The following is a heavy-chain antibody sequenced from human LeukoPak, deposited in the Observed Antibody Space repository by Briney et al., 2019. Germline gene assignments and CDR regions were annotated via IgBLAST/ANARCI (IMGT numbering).Heavy chain of an antibody. CDR2: IKSKTDGGTT. CDR3: TTDVFSYYYDSSGYDAFDI. J-gene: IGHJ3*02. V-gene: IGHV3-15*01. Sequence: KPGGPLRLSCAASGFTFSNAWMSWVRQAPGKGLEWVGRIKSKTDGGTTDYAAPVKGRFTISRDDSKNTLYLQMNSLKTVDTAVYYCTTDVFSYYYDSSGYDAFDIWGQGTMVTVSS. D-gene: IGHD3-22*01. CDR1: GFTFSNAW.